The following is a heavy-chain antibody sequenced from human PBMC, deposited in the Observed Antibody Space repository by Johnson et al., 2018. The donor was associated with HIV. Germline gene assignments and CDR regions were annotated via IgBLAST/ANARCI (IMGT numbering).Heavy chain of an antibody. V-gene: IGHV3-30*19. J-gene: IGHJ3*02. CDR1: GFTFSSYG. CDR3: ARELSGDAFDI. D-gene: IGHD1-26*01. CDR2: ISYDGSNK. Sequence: QVQLVESGGGVVQPGRSLRLSCAASGFTFSSYGMHWVRQAPGKGLEWVAFISYDGSNKYYADSVKGRFTISRDNSKNTLYLQMNSLRAEDTAVYYCARELSGDAFDIWGQGTMLTVSS.